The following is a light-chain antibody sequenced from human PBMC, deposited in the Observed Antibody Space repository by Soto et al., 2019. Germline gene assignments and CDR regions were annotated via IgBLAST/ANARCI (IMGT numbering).Light chain of an antibody. CDR3: QSYDSSLNAYV. CDR1: SSNIGAGYD. V-gene: IGLV1-40*01. J-gene: IGLJ1*01. Sequence: QSVLTQPPSVSGAPGQRVTMSCTGSSSNIGAGYDVHWYQQLPGTAPKLLIYGNSNRPSGVPDRFSGSKSGTSASLAITGLQAEDEADYYCQSYDSSLNAYVFGTGIKLTVL. CDR2: GNS.